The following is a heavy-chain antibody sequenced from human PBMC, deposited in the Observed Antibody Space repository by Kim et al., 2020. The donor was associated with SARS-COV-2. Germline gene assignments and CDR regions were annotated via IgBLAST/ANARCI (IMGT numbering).Heavy chain of an antibody. CDR1: GGSFSGYY. Sequence: SETLSLTCAVYGGSFSGYYWSWIRQPPGKGLEWIGEINHSGSTNYNPSLKSRVTISVDTSKNQFSLKLSSVTAADTAVYYFASSYRRGSASHYFDYWGQG. D-gene: IGHD1-26*01. J-gene: IGHJ4*02. V-gene: IGHV4-34*01. CDR2: INHSGST. CDR3: ASSYRRGSASHYFDY.